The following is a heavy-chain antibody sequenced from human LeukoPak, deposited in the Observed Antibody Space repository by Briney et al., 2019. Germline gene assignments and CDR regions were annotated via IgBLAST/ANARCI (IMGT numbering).Heavy chain of an antibody. V-gene: IGHV4-30-2*01. D-gene: IGHD3-9*01. CDR1: GGSISSGGYY. J-gene: IGHJ6*02. CDR3: TRGQTGSYVYYYYYGMDV. CDR2: IYHSGST. Sequence: SETLSLTCTVSGGSISSGGYYWSWIRQPPGKGLEWIGYIYHSGSTYYNPSLKSRVTISVDRSKNQFSLKLSSVTAADTAVYYCTRGQTGSYVYYYYYGMDVWGQGTTVTVSS.